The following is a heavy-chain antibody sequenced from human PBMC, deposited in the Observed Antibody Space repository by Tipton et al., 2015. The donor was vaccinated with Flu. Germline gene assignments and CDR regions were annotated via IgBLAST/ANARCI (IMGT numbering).Heavy chain of an antibody. V-gene: IGHV4-59*12. D-gene: IGHD6-19*01. CDR3: ARGQGNSGWRYFDY. J-gene: IGHJ4*02. CDR2: IHHSGST. Sequence: TLSLTCSVSGGSISGYYWSWIRQPPGKGLEWIGSIHHSGSTNYNPSLKSRVSISVDTSKNQFSLKLSSMTAADTAVYYCARGQGNSGWRYFDYWGQGTLVTVSS. CDR1: GGSISGYY.